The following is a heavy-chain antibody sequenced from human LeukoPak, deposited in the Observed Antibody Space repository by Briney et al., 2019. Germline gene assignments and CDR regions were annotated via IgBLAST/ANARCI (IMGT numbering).Heavy chain of an antibody. J-gene: IGHJ5*02. CDR1: GGSISSYY. CDR2: INHSGST. CDR3: ARQEMVRGVIYWFDP. V-gene: IGHV4-34*01. Sequence: SETLSLTYTVSGGSISSYYWSWIRQPPGKGLEWIGEINHSGSTNYNPSLKSRVTISVDTSKNQFSLKLSSVTAADTAVYYCARQEMVRGVIYWFDPWGQGTLVTVSS. D-gene: IGHD3-10*01.